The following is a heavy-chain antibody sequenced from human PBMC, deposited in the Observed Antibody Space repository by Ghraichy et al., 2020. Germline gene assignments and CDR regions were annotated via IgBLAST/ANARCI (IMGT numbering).Heavy chain of an antibody. CDR3: ARGRIAAAGPVGWFDP. Sequence: SETLSLTCAVYGGSFSGYYWSWIRQPPGKGLEWIGEINHSGSTNYNPSLKSRVTISVDTSKNQFSLKLSSVTAADTAVYYCARGRIAAAGPVGWFDPWGQGTLVTVSS. V-gene: IGHV4-34*01. CDR1: GGSFSGYY. D-gene: IGHD6-13*01. CDR2: INHSGST. J-gene: IGHJ5*02.